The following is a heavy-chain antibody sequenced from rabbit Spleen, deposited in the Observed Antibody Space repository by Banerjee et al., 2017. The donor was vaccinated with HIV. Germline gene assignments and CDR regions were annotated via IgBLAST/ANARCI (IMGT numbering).Heavy chain of an antibody. CDR2: VDPGNSGST. J-gene: IGHJ3*01. CDR3: ARAIVPWLGLTRLDL. V-gene: IGHV1S45*01. Sequence: QEQLEESGGGLVKPEVSLTLTCTTSGFSFSSTYYMCWVRQSPGRGLEWIACVDPGNSGSTDYASWAKGRFTITRTSSSTVTPQMTSLTAADTATYFCARAIVPWLGLTRLDLGGPGTLVTVS. D-gene: IGHD4-1*01. CDR1: GFSFSSTYY.